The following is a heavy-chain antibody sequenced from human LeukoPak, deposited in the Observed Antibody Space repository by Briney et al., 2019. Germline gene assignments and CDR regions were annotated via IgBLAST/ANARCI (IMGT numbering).Heavy chain of an antibody. CDR3: ARDTMIVPKSYFDY. D-gene: IGHD3-22*01. Sequence: ASVKVSCKASGYTFTSYGISWVRQAPGQGLEWMGWISAYNGNTNYAQKLQGRVTMTTDTSTSTAYMELRSLGSDDTAVYYCARDTMIVPKSYFDYWGQGTLVTVSS. CDR2: ISAYNGNT. CDR1: GYTFTSYG. V-gene: IGHV1-18*01. J-gene: IGHJ4*02.